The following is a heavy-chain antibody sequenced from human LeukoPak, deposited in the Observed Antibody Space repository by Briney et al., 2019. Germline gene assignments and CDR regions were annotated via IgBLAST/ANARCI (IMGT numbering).Heavy chain of an antibody. D-gene: IGHD6-6*01. CDR3: ARIYSSSSGYYFDY. CDR1: GYSISSGYY. Sequence: SETLSLTCAVSGYSISSGYYWGWIRQPPGQGLEWIGNIDHSGSTYYNPSLKSRVTISLDTSKNQFSLKLSSVTAADTAVYYCARIYSSSSGYYFDYWGQGTLVTVSS. V-gene: IGHV4-38-2*01. J-gene: IGHJ4*02. CDR2: IDHSGST.